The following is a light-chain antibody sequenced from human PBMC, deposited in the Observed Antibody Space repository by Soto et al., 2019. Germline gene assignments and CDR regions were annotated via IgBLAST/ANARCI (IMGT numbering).Light chain of an antibody. J-gene: IGLJ2*01. CDR1: NIGSKS. V-gene: IGLV3-21*04. Sequence: SYELTQPPSVSVAPGKTARITCGGNNIGSKSVHWYQQKPGQAPVLVIYYDSDRPSGIPERFSGSNSGNTATLTISRVEAGDDADYYCQVWDSSSDHVVFGGGTKHTVL. CDR2: YDS. CDR3: QVWDSSSDHVV.